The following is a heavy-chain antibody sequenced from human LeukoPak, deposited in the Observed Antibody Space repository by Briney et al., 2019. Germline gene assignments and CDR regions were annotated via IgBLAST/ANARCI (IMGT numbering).Heavy chain of an antibody. D-gene: IGHD2-2*01. CDR2: ISIDGAKT. CDR3: AKGEGGSSSWYDFYDYGMDV. CDR1: GFTFNNFA. V-gene: IGHV3-30*18. Sequence: PGTSPRLSCAASGFTFNNFAMHRVRQAPGKGLEWVAVISIDGAKTYSADSVKGRFTISRDNSKKTLYLKMNTVRAEDTAVYYCAKGEGGSSSWYDFYDYGMDVWGKGTTVTVSS. J-gene: IGHJ6*04.